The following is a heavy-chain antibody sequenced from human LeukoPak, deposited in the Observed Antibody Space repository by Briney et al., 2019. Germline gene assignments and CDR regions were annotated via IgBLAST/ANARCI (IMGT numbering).Heavy chain of an antibody. J-gene: IGHJ4*02. D-gene: IGHD4-11*01. CDR1: GYTFTGYY. CDR3: ATGSVTSVTPLHY. V-gene: IGHV1-69*05. CDR2: IIPVFGTA. Sequence: GASVKVSCKASGYTFTGYYMHWVRQVPGQGLEWVGGIIPVFGTADYAQKFLGRVTITTDEVTGTAFLELSSLTSEDTAVYYCATGSVTSVTPLHYWGQGTQVTVSS.